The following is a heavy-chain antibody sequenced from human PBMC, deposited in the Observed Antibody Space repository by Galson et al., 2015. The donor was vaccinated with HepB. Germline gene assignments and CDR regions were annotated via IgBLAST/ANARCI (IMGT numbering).Heavy chain of an antibody. CDR3: ARDLRYIQQWLDRNWFDP. CDR2: ISSSSSTI. D-gene: IGHD6-19*01. Sequence: SLRLSCAASGFTFSSYSMNWVRQAPGKGLEWVSYISSSSSTIYYADSVKGRFTISRDNAKNSLYLQMNSLRDEDTAVYYCARDLRYIQQWLDRNWFDPWGQGTLSPSPQ. V-gene: IGHV3-48*02. CDR1: GFTFSSYS. J-gene: IGHJ5*02.